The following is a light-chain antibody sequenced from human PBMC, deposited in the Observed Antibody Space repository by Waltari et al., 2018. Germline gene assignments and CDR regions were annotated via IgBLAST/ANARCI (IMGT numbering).Light chain of an antibody. Sequence: QSVLTQPPSVSGAPGQRVTISCTGSGSNIGAGYDVHWYPQLPRAAPQLLIYVSTGRPFGVPARFFGSTSGASASLAIIGLQAEDEADYYCQSYDTSLSVVFGGGTKLTVL. V-gene: IGLV1-40*01. CDR3: QSYDTSLSVV. CDR1: GSNIGAGYD. J-gene: IGLJ3*02. CDR2: VST.